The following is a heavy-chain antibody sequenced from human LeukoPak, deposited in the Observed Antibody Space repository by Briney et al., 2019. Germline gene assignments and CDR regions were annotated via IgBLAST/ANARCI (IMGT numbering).Heavy chain of an antibody. D-gene: IGHD3-22*01. J-gene: IGHJ3*02. CDR2: ISSSDDTI. CDR1: GFTFSGYE. CDR3: ARKTYYYDSRGQGHDAFDI. Sequence: GGSLRLSCAASGFTFSGYEMNWVRQAPGKGLEWVSCISSSDDTIYYADSVKGRFTISRDNAKNSLYLQMNSLRAEDTAVYYCARKTYYYDSRGQGHDAFDIWGQGTMITVSS. V-gene: IGHV3-48*03.